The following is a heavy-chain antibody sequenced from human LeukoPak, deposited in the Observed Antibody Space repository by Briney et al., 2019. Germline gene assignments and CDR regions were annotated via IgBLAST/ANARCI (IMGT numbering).Heavy chain of an antibody. J-gene: IGHJ5*02. CDR1: GGTFSSYA. CDR2: IIPIFGTA. V-gene: IGHV1-69*05. D-gene: IGHD2-15*01. CDR3: ARGKLGYCSGGSCYSYWFDP. Sequence: ASVKVSCKASGGTFSSYAISLVRRAPGQGLEWMGGIIPIFGTANYAQKFQGRVTITTDESTSTAYMELSSLRSEDTAVYYCARGKLGYCSGGSCYSYWFDPWGQGTLVTVSS.